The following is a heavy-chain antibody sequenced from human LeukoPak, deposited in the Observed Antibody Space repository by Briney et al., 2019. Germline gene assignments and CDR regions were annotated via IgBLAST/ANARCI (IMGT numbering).Heavy chain of an antibody. J-gene: IGHJ4*02. V-gene: IGHV4-39*07. D-gene: IGHD1-26*01. CDR1: GESISGFY. CDR2: IYYSGST. CDR3: ARDGGEEVGAHIDY. Sequence: SETLSLTCTVSGESISGFYGTWIRKPPGKRREWIGSIYYSGSTYYYPSLKSRVTISVDTSKNQFSLKLSSVTTADTAVYYCARDGGEEVGAHIDYWGQGTLVTVSS.